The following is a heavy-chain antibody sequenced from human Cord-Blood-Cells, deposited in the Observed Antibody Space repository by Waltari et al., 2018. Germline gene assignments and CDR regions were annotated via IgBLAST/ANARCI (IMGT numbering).Heavy chain of an antibody. D-gene: IGHD6-19*01. CDR3: AREGLGHYFDY. CDR1: GFTFSSYA. Sequence: EVQLVESGGGLVQPGGSLRLSCAASGFTFSSYAMNWVRQAPGKGLECVSYISSSGSTIYYADSVKGRFTISRDNAKNSLYLQMNSLRAEDTAVYYCAREGLGHYFDYWGQGTLVTVSS. J-gene: IGHJ4*02. V-gene: IGHV3-48*03. CDR2: ISSSGSTI.